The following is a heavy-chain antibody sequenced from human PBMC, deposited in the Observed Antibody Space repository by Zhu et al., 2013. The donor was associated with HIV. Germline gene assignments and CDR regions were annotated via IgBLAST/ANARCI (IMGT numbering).Heavy chain of an antibody. V-gene: IGHV4-39*07. Sequence: QVQLQESGPGLVKPSQTLSLTCTVSGGSISSGGYYWGWIRQPPGKGLEWIGSIYHSGSTYYNPSLKSRVTISVDTSKNQFSPKLSSVTAADTAVYYCARSAYYYDSSGYFPPDFDYWGQGTLVTVSS. J-gene: IGHJ4*02. D-gene: IGHD3-22*01. CDR2: IYHSGST. CDR1: GGSISSGGYY. CDR3: ARSAYYYDSSGYFPPDFDY.